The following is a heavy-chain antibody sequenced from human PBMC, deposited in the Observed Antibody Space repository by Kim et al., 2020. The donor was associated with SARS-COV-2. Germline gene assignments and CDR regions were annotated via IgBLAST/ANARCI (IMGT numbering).Heavy chain of an antibody. Sequence: ASVKVSCKASGYTFTSYGISWVRQAPGQGLEWMGWISAYNGNTNYAQKLQGRVTMTTDTSTSTAYMELRSLRSDDTAVYYCATDYDYVWGSYRYNQLDYWGQGTLVTVSS. D-gene: IGHD3-16*02. CDR2: ISAYNGNT. CDR3: ATDYDYVWGSYRYNQLDY. CDR1: GYTFTSYG. J-gene: IGHJ4*02. V-gene: IGHV1-18*01.